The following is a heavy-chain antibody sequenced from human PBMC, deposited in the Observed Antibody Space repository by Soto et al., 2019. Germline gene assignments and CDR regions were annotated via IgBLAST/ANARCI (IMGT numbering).Heavy chain of an antibody. V-gene: IGHV3-23*01. CDR1: GFAFSNYA. D-gene: IGHD4-17*01. CDR3: AKDPNGDYIGAFDD. Sequence: EVQLLESGGDLVQPGGSLRLSCAASGFAFSNYAVAWVRQAQGKGLEWVSSISRSSNVIYYADSVKGRFIISRDNSKNTLCLQMNSLRAEDTARYYCAKDPNGDYIGAFDDWGQGTLVTVSS. J-gene: IGHJ4*02. CDR2: ISRSSNVI.